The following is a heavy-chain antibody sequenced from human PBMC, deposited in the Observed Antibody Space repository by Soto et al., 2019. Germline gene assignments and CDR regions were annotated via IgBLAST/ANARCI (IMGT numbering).Heavy chain of an antibody. Sequence: PGGSLSLSCAASGFTFSSYGLPWVRQAPGKGLEWVSVIWYDGSNKYYADSVKGRFTISRDNSKNTLYLQMNSLRAEDTAIYYCAKEEKVSFWGQGTTVTVSS. J-gene: IGHJ6*02. CDR3: AKEEKVSF. CDR1: GFTFSSYG. V-gene: IGHV3-33*06. CDR2: IWYDGSNK.